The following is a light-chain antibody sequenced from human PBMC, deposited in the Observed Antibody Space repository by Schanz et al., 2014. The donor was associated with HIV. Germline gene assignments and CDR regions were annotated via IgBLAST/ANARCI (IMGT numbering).Light chain of an antibody. CDR1: SSNIGAGYV. Sequence: QSVLTQPPSVSGAPGQRVTISCTGSSSNIGAGYVVHWYQQLPGTAPKLLIYGNSNRPSGVPDQFSGSKSGTSASLAITGLQAEDEADYYCQSYDNRLSVVVFGGGTKLTVL. CDR3: QSYDNRLSVVV. J-gene: IGLJ2*01. V-gene: IGLV1-40*01. CDR2: GNS.